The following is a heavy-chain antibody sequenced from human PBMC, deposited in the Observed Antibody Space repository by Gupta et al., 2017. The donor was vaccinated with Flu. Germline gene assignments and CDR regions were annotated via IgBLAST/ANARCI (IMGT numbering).Heavy chain of an antibody. Sequence: INWVRQATGQGLEWMGWMNPNSGNTGYEQKCQGRVTMTRNTSISTAYIELSGLRHEETGVYFCARVIDRTIVTAYQYFFDYCCQGTLVTVS. V-gene: IGHV1-8*01. CDR3: ARVIDRTIVTAYQYFFDY. CDR2: MNPNSGNT. J-gene: IGHJ4*02. D-gene: IGHD2-21*01.